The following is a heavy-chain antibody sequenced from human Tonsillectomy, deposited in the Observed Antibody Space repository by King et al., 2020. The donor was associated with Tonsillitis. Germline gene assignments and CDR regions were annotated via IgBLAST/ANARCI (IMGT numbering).Heavy chain of an antibody. CDR1: GGSISSYY. V-gene: IGHV4-4*07. J-gene: IGHJ4*02. CDR3: AREGAIDFLEWSTPVDY. CDR2: IYTSGST. Sequence: MQLQESGPGLVKPSETLSLTCTVSGGSISSYYWSWIRQPAGKGLEWIGRIYTSGSTNYNPSLKSRVTMSVDTSKNQFSLKLSSVTAADTAVYYCAREGAIDFLEWSTPVDYWGQGTLVTVSS. D-gene: IGHD3-3*01.